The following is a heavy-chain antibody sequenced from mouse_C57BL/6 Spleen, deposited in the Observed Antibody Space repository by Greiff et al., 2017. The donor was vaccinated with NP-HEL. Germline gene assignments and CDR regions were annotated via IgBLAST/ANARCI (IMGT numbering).Heavy chain of an antibody. J-gene: IGHJ4*01. V-gene: IGHV1-42*01. D-gene: IGHD2-5*01. CDR1: GYSFTGYY. CDR2: INPSTGGT. CDR3: ARDSNYFFYAFDY. Sequence: VQLQQSGPELVKPGASVKISCKASGYSFTGYYMNWVKQSPEKSLEWIGEINPSTGGTTYNQKFNAKATLTVDKSSSTAYMQLKSLTSEDSAVYYCARDSNYFFYAFDYGGQGTSVTVSS.